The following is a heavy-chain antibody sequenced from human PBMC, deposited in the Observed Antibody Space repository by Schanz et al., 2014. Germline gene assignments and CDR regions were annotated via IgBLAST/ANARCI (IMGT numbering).Heavy chain of an antibody. CDR1: GFAFSSNW. Sequence: EVQLVESGGGLVQPGGSLRLSCAGSGFAFSSNWMNWVRQAPGKGLEWVANIKEDGSEKYYVDSVKGRFTISRDNAKNSVHLQMNGLRAEDTAVYYCARDSIIRDMGPFDPWGQGTLVVVSS. CDR3: ARDSIIRDMGPFDP. V-gene: IGHV3-7*01. CDR2: IKEDGSEK. J-gene: IGHJ5*02.